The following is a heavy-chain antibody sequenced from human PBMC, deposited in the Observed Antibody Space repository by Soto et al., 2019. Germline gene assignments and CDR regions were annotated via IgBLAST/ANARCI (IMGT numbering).Heavy chain of an antibody. CDR1: GLTFDDYA. J-gene: IGHJ4*02. V-gene: IGHV3-9*01. CDR2: ISWNSGSI. CDR3: AKDGGTTFYYFDY. Sequence: GGSLRLSCAASGLTFDDYAMHWVRQAPGKGLEWVSGISWNSGSIGYADSVKGRFTISRDNAKNSLYLQMNSLRDEDTALYYCAKDGGTTFYYFDYWGQGTLVTVSS. D-gene: IGHD1-26*01.